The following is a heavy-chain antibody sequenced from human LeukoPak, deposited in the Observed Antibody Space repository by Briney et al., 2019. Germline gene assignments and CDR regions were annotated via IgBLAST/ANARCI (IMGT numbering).Heavy chain of an antibody. V-gene: IGHV4-39*07. D-gene: IGHD6-13*01. Sequence: SETLSLTCTVAGGSISNSSYYWGWIRQPPGKGLEWIGSIYYSGSTYYNPSLKSRVTISVDTSKNQFSLKLSSVTAADTAVYYCARDPAGTWPFDIWGQGTMVTVSS. CDR1: GGSISNSSYY. CDR2: IYYSGST. CDR3: ARDPAGTWPFDI. J-gene: IGHJ3*02.